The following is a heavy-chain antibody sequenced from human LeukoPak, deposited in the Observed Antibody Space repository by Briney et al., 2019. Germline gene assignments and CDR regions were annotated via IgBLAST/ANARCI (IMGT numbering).Heavy chain of an antibody. D-gene: IGHD6-25*01. CDR1: GGSISSYY. J-gene: IGHJ5*02. CDR3: AREGGDPRWLDP. CDR2: INTSGST. Sequence: SETLSLTCTVSGGSISSYYWTWIRQSTGKGLEWIGRINTSGSTNYNPSLRSRVTMSVNTSKNQFSLNLTSVTAADTAVYSCAREGGDPRWLDPWGQGTLVTVSS. V-gene: IGHV4-4*07.